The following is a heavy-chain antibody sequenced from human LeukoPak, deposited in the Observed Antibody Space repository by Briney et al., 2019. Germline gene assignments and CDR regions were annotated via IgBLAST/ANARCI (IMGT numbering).Heavy chain of an antibody. CDR3: ARDAVTVTYYYYYYMDV. CDR1: GFAFSDYY. J-gene: IGHJ6*03. V-gene: IGHV3-11*01. CDR2: ISSSGSTI. Sequence: SGGSLRLSCAASGFAFSDYYMSWIRQAPGKGLEWVSYISSSGSTIYYADSVKGRSTISRVNAKNSLYLQMNSLRAEDTAVYYCARDAVTVTYYYYYYMDVWGKGTTVTVSS. D-gene: IGHD4-17*01.